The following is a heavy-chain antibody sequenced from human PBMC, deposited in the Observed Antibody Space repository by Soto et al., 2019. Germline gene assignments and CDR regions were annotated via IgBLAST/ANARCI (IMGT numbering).Heavy chain of an antibody. V-gene: IGHV1-46*01. CDR3: ARGAVVVPNGLIAGMDV. CDR1: GYSFSNFY. CDR2: IDPSGGTT. Sequence: ASVKVSCKSSGYSFSNFYVHWVRQAPGQGLEWMGIIDPSGGTTSYTQKFQERVTMTRDTSMSTVYMELSRLRSEDTAVYYCARGAVVVPNGLIAGMDVWGLGTTVTVSS. J-gene: IGHJ6*02. D-gene: IGHD2-15*01.